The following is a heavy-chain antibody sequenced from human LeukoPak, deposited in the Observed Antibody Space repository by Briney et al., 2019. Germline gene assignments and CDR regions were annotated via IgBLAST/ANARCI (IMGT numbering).Heavy chain of an antibody. Sequence: PGRSLRLSCAASGFTFSSYAMHWVRQAPGKGLEWVAVISYDGTNIYYADSVKGRFTISRDNSKNTLYLQMNSLRAEDTAVYYCAKQTDYLDRHGINWFDTWGQGTLVTVSS. D-gene: IGHD3-3*01. CDR1: GFTFSSYA. CDR3: AKQTDYLDRHGINWFDT. J-gene: IGHJ5*02. CDR2: ISYDGTNI. V-gene: IGHV3-30-3*02.